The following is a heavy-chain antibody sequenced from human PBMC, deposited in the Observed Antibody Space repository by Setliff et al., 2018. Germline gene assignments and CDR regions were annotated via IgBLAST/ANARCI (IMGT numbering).Heavy chain of an antibody. CDR3: ARGRIAAALYYFDY. J-gene: IGHJ4*02. Sequence: SETLSLTCAVYGGSFSGYYWSWVPQPPGKGLAWVGEINHSGSTNYNPSLKSRVTISVDTFKNQFSLKLSSVTAADTAVYYCARGRIAAALYYFDYWGQGTLVTVSS. CDR1: GGSFSGYY. D-gene: IGHD6-13*01. CDR2: INHSGST. V-gene: IGHV4-34*01.